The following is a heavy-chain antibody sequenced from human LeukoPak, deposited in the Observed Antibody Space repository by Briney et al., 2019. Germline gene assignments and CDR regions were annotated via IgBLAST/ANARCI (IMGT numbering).Heavy chain of an antibody. CDR3: PSRRLYGRHLLNGPFDY. Sequence: PSETLSLTCAVYGGSFSGYYWSWIRQPPGKGLEWIGEINHSGSTNYTPSLKSRVTISVDTSKNQFSLKLSSVTAADTAVYYCPSRRLYGRHLLNGPFDYWGQGTLVTVSS. CDR2: INHSGST. D-gene: IGHD2-8*01. CDR1: GGSFSGYY. J-gene: IGHJ4*02. V-gene: IGHV4-34*01.